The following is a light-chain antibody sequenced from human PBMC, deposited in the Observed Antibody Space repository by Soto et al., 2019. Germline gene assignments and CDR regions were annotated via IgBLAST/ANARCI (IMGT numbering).Light chain of an antibody. J-gene: IGKJ4*01. Sequence: MTQSPATLSVSPGERATLSCRASQSAGTKLAWYQQKPGQAPRLLIYAASTRATGIPVRFSGSGSGTEFTLTISSLQSEDFAVYYCQHYNNWPLLTFGGGTKVEIK. CDR3: QHYNNWPLLT. CDR1: QSAGTK. V-gene: IGKV3-15*01. CDR2: AAS.